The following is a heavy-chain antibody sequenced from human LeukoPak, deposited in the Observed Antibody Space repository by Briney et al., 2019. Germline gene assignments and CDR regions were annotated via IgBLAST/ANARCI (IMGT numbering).Heavy chain of an antibody. J-gene: IGHJ5*02. V-gene: IGHV4-4*08. CDR3: ASGGHHYDSSGFHWFDP. CDR1: GGSISRHY. D-gene: IGHD3-22*01. Sequence: SETLSLTGTVSGGSISRHYWNWIRQPPGKGLEWIGYISESGSTNYNPSLKSRVSMSVDLSKNQFSLKVNSVTAADTAVYYCASGGHHYDSSGFHWFDPWGQGAPVTVSS. CDR2: ISESGST.